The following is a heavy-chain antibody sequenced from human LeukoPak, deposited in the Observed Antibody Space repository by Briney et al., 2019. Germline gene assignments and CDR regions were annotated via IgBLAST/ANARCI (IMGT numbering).Heavy chain of an antibody. D-gene: IGHD6-19*01. V-gene: IGHV1-18*01. CDR2: IGAYNGNT. CDR1: GYTFTSYG. J-gene: IGHJ4*02. Sequence: ASVKVSCKASGYTFTSYGISWVRQAPGQGLEWMGWIGAYNGNTNYAQKLQGRVTMTTDTSTSTAYMELRSLRSDDTAVYYCASGSSGWYGEYYFDYWGQGTLVTVSS. CDR3: ASGSSGWYGEYYFDY.